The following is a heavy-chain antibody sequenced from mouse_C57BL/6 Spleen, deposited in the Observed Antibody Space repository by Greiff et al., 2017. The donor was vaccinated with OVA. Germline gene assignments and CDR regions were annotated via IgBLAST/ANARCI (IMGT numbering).Heavy chain of an antibody. CDR1: GFTFSDAW. V-gene: IGHV6-6*01. D-gene: IGHD2-3*01. CDR3: TRGDGYHFDY. J-gene: IGHJ2*01. CDR2: IRNKANNHAT. Sequence: EVQLQESGGGLVQPGGSMKLSCAASGFTFSDAWMDWVRQSPEKGLEWVAEIRNKANNHATYYAESVKGRFTISRDDSKSSVYLQMNSLRAEATGIYYCTRGDGYHFDYWGQGTTLTVSS.